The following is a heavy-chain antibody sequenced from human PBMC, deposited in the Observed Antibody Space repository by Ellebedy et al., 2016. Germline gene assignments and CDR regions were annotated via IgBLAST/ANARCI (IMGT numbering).Heavy chain of an antibody. V-gene: IGHV3-66*01. CDR1: GFTFINYA. D-gene: IGHD3-10*01. J-gene: IGHJ4*02. CDR2: IYSNGNT. Sequence: GESLKISXAASGFTFINYAMNWVRQAPGKGLEWVSMIYSNGNTFYADSVRGRFTISRDTSKNMLYLQMSGLRTEDTAVYYCARIWFGGVHYWGQGSLITVSS. CDR3: ARIWFGGVHY.